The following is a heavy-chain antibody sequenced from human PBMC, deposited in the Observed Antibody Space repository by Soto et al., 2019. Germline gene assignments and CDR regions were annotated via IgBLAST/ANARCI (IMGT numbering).Heavy chain of an antibody. CDR1: GGTFSSYA. Sequence: QVQLVQSGAEVKKPGSSVKVSCKASGGTFSSYAISWVRQAPGQGLEWMGGIMPIFGTANYAQKFQGRVTITADESTTTAYMELSSLRSEDAAVYVCARKPRPMSYFVYWCQGTLVTVSS. J-gene: IGHJ4*02. V-gene: IGHV1-69*01. CDR2: IMPIFGTA. CDR3: ARKPRPMSYFVY.